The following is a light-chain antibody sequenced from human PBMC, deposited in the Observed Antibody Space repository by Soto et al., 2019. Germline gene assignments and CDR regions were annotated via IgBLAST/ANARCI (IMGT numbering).Light chain of an antibody. Sequence: DIQMTQSPSTLSAPVGNRVPITCRASQSISGWLAWYHHKPGKAPNLLILKASSLESGVPSRFSGSGSGTEFTLTICSLQPDDLATYYCQQYNNYCWAFGQGTKVDI. V-gene: IGKV1-5*03. CDR2: KAS. CDR1: QSISGW. J-gene: IGKJ1*01. CDR3: QQYNNYCWA.